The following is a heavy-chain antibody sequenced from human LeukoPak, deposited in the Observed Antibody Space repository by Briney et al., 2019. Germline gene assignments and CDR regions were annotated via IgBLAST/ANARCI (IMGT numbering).Heavy chain of an antibody. J-gene: IGHJ5*02. V-gene: IGHV3-23*01. CDR1: GFTFSSYG. CDR3: AKGYNWHDR. CDR2: INTSGGTT. Sequence: GGSLRLSCAASGFTFSSYGMTWVRQAPGKGLEWVSTINTSGGTTYYTDSVKGRFTGSRDNSKNTLYLQMNSPRAEDTAVYYCAKGYNWHDRWGQGTLVTVSS.